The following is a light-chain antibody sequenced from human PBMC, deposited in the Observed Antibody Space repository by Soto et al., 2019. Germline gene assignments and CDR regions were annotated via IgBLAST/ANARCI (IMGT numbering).Light chain of an antibody. Sequence: EIVLTQSPVTLSLSPGERANLSCIESQSVSNNYLAWYLQKPGQAPRFLIYGASSRATGIPDRFSGSGSGTDFTLTISRLEPEDFAVYYCQQYGGTPPITFGQGTRLAI. J-gene: IGKJ5*01. V-gene: IGKV3-20*01. CDR3: QQYGGTPPIT. CDR2: GAS. CDR1: QSVSNNY.